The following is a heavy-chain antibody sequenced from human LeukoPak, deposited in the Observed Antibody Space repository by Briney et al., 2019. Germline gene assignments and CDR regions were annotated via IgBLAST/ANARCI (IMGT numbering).Heavy chain of an antibody. J-gene: IGHJ4*02. CDR2: IRSKADGGTR. D-gene: IGHD6-19*01. CDR3: TRGQYGYSSRLDS. Sequence: GGSLRPSCTSSGFTCGDFLMSWVRQALGKGLVWVGFIRSKADGGTRQYAASVTGSFTISRDDSNTIAYLQINSLKTDDTAVYYCTRGQYGYSSRLDSWGQGTLVTVSS. CDR1: GFTCGDFL. V-gene: IGHV3-49*04.